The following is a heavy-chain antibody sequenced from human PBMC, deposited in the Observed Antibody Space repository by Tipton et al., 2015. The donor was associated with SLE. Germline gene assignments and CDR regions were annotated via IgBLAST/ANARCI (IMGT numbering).Heavy chain of an antibody. CDR2: INHSGST. CDR1: GGSFSGYY. J-gene: IGHJ4*02. Sequence: TLSLTCAVYGGSFSGYYWSWIRQPPGKGLEWIGEINHSGSTNYNPSLKSRVTISVDTSKNQFSLKLSSVTAADTAVYFCARVGGSNWQFFDYWGQGVLVTVSS. V-gene: IGHV4-34*01. CDR3: ARVGGSNWQFFDY. D-gene: IGHD6-13*01.